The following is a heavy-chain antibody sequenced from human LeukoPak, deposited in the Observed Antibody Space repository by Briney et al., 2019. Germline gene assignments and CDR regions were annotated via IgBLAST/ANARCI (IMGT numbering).Heavy chain of an antibody. Sequence: GESLKIYCKASGYRFTTHWIGWVRQAPGKGLEWVSGISGSGASTYYADSVKGRFTISRDNSKKTLYLQMNSLRVEDTAFYYCARHDWFDPWGHGTLVTVSS. J-gene: IGHJ5*02. CDR1: GYRFTTHW. V-gene: IGHV3-23*01. CDR3: ARHDWFDP. D-gene: IGHD3-3*01. CDR2: ISGSGAST.